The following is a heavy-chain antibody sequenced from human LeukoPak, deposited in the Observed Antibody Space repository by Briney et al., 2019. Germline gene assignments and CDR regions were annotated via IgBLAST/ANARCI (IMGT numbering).Heavy chain of an antibody. CDR1: GFTFDDYA. CDR3: AKDTAAAGRGGYFDY. V-gene: IGHV3-9*01. D-gene: IGHD6-13*01. J-gene: IGHJ4*02. CDR2: ISWNSGSI. Sequence: GRSLRLSCAASGFTFDDYAMHWVRQAPGKGLEWVSGISWNSGSIGYADSVKGRFTISRDNAKNSLYLQMNSLRAEDTALYYCAKDTAAAGRGGYFDYWGQGTLVTVSS.